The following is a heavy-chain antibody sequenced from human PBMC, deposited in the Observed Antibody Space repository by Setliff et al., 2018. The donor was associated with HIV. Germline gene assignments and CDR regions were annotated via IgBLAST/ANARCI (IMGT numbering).Heavy chain of an antibody. CDR3: ARRVYCSSTTCFDS. CDR2: ISSSTSTI. J-gene: IGHJ4*02. D-gene: IGHD2-2*01. Sequence: GGSLRLSCAASGFTFSSFNMNWVRQAPGKGLEWVSYISSSTSTIYYADSLKGRFTISRDTSKNTLYLQMNSLRAEDTAVYYCARRVYCSSTTCFDSWGQGTLVTVSS. CDR1: GFTFSSFN. V-gene: IGHV3-48*01.